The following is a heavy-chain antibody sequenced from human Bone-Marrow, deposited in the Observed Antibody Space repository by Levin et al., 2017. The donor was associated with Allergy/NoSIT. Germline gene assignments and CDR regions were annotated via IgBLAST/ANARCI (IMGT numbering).Heavy chain of an antibody. D-gene: IGHD6-13*01. CDR1: GGSISSSSYY. Sequence: SETLSLTCTVSGGSISSSSYYWGWIRQPPGKGLEWIGSIYYSGSTYYNPSLKSRVTISVDTSKNQFSLKLSSVTAADTAVYYCARHGAAANLPDAFDIWGQGTMVTVSS. J-gene: IGHJ3*02. CDR3: ARHGAAANLPDAFDI. V-gene: IGHV4-39*01. CDR2: IYYSGST.